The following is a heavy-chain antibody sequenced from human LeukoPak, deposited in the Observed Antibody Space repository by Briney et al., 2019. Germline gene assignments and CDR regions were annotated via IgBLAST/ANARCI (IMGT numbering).Heavy chain of an antibody. CDR2: ISSSSSAI. J-gene: IGHJ4*02. CDR1: GFTLSYYW. CDR3: ARVRPTMGNYFDY. Sequence: TGGSLRLSCAASGFTLSYYWMNWVRQAPGKGLEWVSYISSSSSAIYYADSVKGRFTISRDNAKNSLYLQMNSLRDEDTAVYYCARVRPTMGNYFDYWGQGTLVTVSS. V-gene: IGHV3-48*02. D-gene: IGHD7-27*01.